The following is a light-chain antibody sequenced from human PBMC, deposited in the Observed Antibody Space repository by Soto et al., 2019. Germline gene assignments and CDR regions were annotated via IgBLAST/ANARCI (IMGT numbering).Light chain of an antibody. J-gene: IGKJ1*01. Sequence: EVVMTQSPATLSVSPGERATLSCRSSQSVSINLAWYQQKPGQAPMLLIFGASTRATGIPARFSGSGSGTEFTLNISSLQSEDFAVYYCHQYNNWPQWTFGQGTKVEIK. CDR1: QSVSIN. V-gene: IGKV3-15*01. CDR2: GAS. CDR3: HQYNNWPQWT.